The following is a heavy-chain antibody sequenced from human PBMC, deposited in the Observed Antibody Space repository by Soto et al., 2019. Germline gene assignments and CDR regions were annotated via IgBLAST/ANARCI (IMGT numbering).Heavy chain of an antibody. Sequence: EVQLLESGGGLVQPGGSLRLSCAASGFTFSSYAMSWVRQAPGKGLGWVSAISGSGGSTYYADSVKGRFTISRDNSKNTLYLQMNSLRAEDTAVYYCAKGRVWFGAGMDVWGQGTTVTVSS. CDR3: AKGRVWFGAGMDV. CDR2: ISGSGGST. CDR1: GFTFSSYA. V-gene: IGHV3-23*01. D-gene: IGHD3-10*01. J-gene: IGHJ6*02.